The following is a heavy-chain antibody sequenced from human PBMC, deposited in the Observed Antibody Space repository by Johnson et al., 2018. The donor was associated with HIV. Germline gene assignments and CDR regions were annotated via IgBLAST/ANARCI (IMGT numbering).Heavy chain of an antibody. J-gene: IGHJ3*02. V-gene: IGHV3-30*02. CDR1: GFTFSSYA. CDR2: IRYDGSNK. D-gene: IGHD3-22*01. Sequence: QVQLVESGGGVVQPGRSLRLSCAASGFTFSSYAMHWVRQAPGKGLEWVAFIRYDGSNKYYADSVKGRFTISRDNSKNTLYLQMNSLRAEDTAVYYCARDRYYYDSSAQQAFDIWGQGTMVTVSS. CDR3: ARDRYYYDSSAQQAFDI.